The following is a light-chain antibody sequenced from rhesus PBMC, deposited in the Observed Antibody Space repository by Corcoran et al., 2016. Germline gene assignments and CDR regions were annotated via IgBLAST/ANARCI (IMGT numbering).Light chain of an antibody. J-gene: IGKJ3*01. Sequence: DIQMTQSPPSLSASVGDRVTITCQASQGISNHLVWYQQKPGKVPKLLIYYASTLQSGYPARFSGSGSGTDCTLTISSVQPEDFATYYCQHTNDVFTFGPGTKLDIK. CDR3: QHTNDVFT. CDR2: YAS. V-gene: IGKV1-25*01. CDR1: QGISNH.